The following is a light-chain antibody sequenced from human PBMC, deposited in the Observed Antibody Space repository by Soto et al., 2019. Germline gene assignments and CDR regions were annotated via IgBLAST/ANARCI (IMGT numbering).Light chain of an antibody. CDR3: QSQEV. V-gene: IGLV6-57*02. Sequence: NFMLTQPHSVSESPGKTVTISCTGSSGSIASNYVQWYQQRPGSAPTTVIYEDNQRPSGVPDRFSGSIDSSSNSASLTISGLETEDEADYYCQSQEVFGGGTKLTVL. CDR2: EDN. CDR1: SGSIASNY. J-gene: IGLJ2*01.